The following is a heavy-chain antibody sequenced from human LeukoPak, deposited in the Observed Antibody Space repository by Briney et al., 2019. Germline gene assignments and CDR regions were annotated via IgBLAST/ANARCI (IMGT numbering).Heavy chain of an antibody. Sequence: SETLSLTCTVSGGSISSYYWSWIRQPPGKGLEWIGYIYYSGSTNYNPSLKRRVTISVDTSKNQFSLKLSSVTAADTAVYYCARLIWGGSLLTTNWYFDLWGRGTLVTVSS. V-gene: IGHV4-59*08. CDR3: ARLIWGGSLLTTNWYFDL. CDR2: IYYSGST. CDR1: GGSISSYY. J-gene: IGHJ2*01. D-gene: IGHD3-3*01.